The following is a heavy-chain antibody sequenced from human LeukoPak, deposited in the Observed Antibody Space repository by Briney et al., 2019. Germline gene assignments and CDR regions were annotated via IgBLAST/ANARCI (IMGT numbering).Heavy chain of an antibody. D-gene: IGHD6-13*01. V-gene: IGHV4-59*01. CDR2: IYHSGST. CDR3: ASGRQKLTPGGFQH. J-gene: IGHJ1*01. Sequence: PSETLSLTCTVSGVSFTTYYWNWIRQPPGKGLEWIGYIYHSGSTNYDPSLKSRVTISVDTSKNQFSLKLSSVTAGDTAAYYCASGRQKLTPGGFQHWGQGTLVTVSS. CDR1: GVSFTTYY.